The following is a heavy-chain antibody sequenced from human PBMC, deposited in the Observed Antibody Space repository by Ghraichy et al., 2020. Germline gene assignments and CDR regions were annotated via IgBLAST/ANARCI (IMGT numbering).Heavy chain of an antibody. D-gene: IGHD6-6*01. J-gene: IGHJ5*02. Sequence: SETLSLTCAVSGGSISSGGYSWSWIRQPPGKGLEWIGYIYYSGSTYYNPSLKSRVTISVDTSKNQFSLKLSSVTAADTAVYYCARAAEYSSSIDPWGQGTLVTVSS. CDR2: IYYSGST. CDR3: ARAAEYSSSIDP. V-gene: IGHV4-30-4*07. CDR1: GGSISSGGYS.